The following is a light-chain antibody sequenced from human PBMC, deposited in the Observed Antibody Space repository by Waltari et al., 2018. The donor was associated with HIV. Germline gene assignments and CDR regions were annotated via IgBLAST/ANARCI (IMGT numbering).Light chain of an antibody. CDR1: SSDLGVYNF. V-gene: IGLV2-8*01. J-gene: IGLJ2*01. CDR2: EVS. Sequence: QSALTQPPSASGSPGQSVTIPCTGASSDLGVYNFVSWYQQRPGKAPKVIISEVSKRSSGVPNRFSGSTSGNTASLTVSGLQADDEAEYFCSFYGGSNILVFGGGTKLTVL. CDR3: SFYGGSNILV.